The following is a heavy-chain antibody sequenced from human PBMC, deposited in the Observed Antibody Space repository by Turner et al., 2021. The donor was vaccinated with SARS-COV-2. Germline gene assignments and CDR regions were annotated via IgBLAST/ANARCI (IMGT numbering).Heavy chain of an antibody. D-gene: IGHD2-21*02. Sequence: VQLVQSGPEVKQPGPSVQVSCTVSGYTLIEFSMHWVRQAPGKGLEWMGGFDPEDGETIYAQKFQSRVTMTEDTSTDTAYMELSSLRSEDTAVYYCATGYAYCGADCSIDYWGQGTLVTVSS. J-gene: IGHJ4*02. CDR3: ATGYAYCGADCSIDY. CDR1: GYTLIEFS. CDR2: FDPEDGET. V-gene: IGHV1-24*01.